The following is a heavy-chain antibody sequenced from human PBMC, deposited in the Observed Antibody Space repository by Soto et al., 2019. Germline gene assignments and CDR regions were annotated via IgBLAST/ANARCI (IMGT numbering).Heavy chain of an antibody. CDR3: ASWSGGIAVAGTDASDI. D-gene: IGHD6-19*01. J-gene: IGHJ3*02. CDR2: ISAYNGNT. CDR1: GYTFTSYG. Sequence: GASVKVSCKASGYTFTSYGISWVRQAPGQGLEWMGWISAYNGNTNYAQKLQGRVTMTTDTSTSTAYMELRSLRSDDTAVYYCASWSGGIAVAGTDASDIWGQGTMVTVSS. V-gene: IGHV1-18*01.